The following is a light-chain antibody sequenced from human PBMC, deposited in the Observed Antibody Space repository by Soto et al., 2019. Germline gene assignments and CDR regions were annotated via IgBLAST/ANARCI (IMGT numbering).Light chain of an antibody. J-gene: IGKJ3*01. Sequence: EIVLTQSPGTLSLSPGDRATLSCRASQSVSTNYLAWYQQSLGQAPRLLIYGASSRATGIPDRFSGNGSGTDFTLTISRLEPEDFAVYSCHQYGSTPFTFGPGTKVDIK. V-gene: IGKV3-20*01. CDR3: HQYGSTPFT. CDR1: QSVSTNY. CDR2: GAS.